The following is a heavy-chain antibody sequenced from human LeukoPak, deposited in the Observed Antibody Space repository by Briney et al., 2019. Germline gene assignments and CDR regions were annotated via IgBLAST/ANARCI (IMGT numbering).Heavy chain of an antibody. V-gene: IGHV4-38-2*02. D-gene: IGHD3-16*01. CDR3: ARGSLGTYYFDY. Sequence: SETLSLTCTVSGYSISSGYFWGWIRQPPGKGLEWIGSIHHSGITNYNPSLKSRVTISVDTSKNQFSLKLSSVTAADTAVYYCARGSLGTYYFDYWGQGTLVTVSS. CDR2: IHHSGIT. CDR1: GYSISSGYF. J-gene: IGHJ4*02.